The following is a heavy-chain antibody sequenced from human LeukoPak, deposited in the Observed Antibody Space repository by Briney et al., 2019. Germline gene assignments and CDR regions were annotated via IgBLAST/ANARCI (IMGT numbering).Heavy chain of an antibody. J-gene: IGHJ6*02. CDR2: INHGEST. D-gene: IGHD3-22*01. CDR1: GGSFSGYY. Sequence: SETLSLTCAVSGGSFSGYYWYWIRQPPGKGLEWIGEINHGESTNYNPSLKSRATLSVDTSKNQFSLKLTSVTAADTAVYYCARGRTYYYNTSGYYPSIYYGMDVWGQGTTVIVSS. CDR3: ARGRTYYYNTSGYYPSIYYGMDV. V-gene: IGHV4-34*01.